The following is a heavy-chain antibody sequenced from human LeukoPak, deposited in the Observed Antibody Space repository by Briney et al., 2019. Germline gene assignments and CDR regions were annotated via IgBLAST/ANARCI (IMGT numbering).Heavy chain of an antibody. V-gene: IGHV4-34*01. D-gene: IGHD3-22*01. J-gene: IGHJ4*02. CDR1: GGSFSGYY. CDR2: INHSGST. CDR3: ARTASSGYCYLDY. Sequence: SETLSLTCAVYGGSFSGYYWSWIRQPPGKGLEWIGEINHSGSTNYNPSLKSRVTISVDTSKNQFSLKLSSVTAADTAVYYCARTASSGYCYLDYWGQGTLVTVSS.